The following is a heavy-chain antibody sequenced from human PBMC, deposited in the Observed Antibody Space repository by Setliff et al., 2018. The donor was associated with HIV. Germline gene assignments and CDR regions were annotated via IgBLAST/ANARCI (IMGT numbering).Heavy chain of an antibody. V-gene: IGHV2-5*01. CDR1: GFSLSTSGVG. J-gene: IGHJ5*02. Sequence: SGLTLVNPTQTLTLTRTFSGFSLSTSGVGVGWIRQPPGKALEWLALIYWNDDKRYSPSLKSRLTITKDTSKNQVVLTMTNMDPVDTATYYCAHSWGPRGDFNWFDPWGQGTLVTAPQ. D-gene: IGHD2-21*02. CDR3: AHSWGPRGDFNWFDP. CDR2: IYWNDDK.